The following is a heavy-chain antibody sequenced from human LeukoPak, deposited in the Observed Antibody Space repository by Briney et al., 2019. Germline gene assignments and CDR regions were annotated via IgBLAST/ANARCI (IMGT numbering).Heavy chain of an antibody. CDR3: ARAERSSGWYFHYLD. V-gene: IGHV7-4-1*02. D-gene: IGHD6-19*01. CDR1: GYTFTSYS. CDR2: INTNTGNP. Sequence: GASVKVSCKASGYTFTSYSMNWVRQAPGQGLEWMGWINTNTGNPTYAQGFTGRFVFSLDTSVSTAYLQISSLKAEDTAVYYCARAERSSGWYFHYLDWGQGTLVTVSS. J-gene: IGHJ4*02.